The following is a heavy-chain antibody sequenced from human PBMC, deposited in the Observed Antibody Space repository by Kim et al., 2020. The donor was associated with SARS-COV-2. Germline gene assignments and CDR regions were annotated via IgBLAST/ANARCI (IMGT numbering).Heavy chain of an antibody. V-gene: IGHV4-34*01. Sequence: SETLSITCAVYGGSFSGYYWSWIRQPPGKGLEWIGEINHSGSTNYNPSLKSRVTISVDTSKNQFSLKLSSVTAADTAVYYCARGEYGDEAEYFQHWGQGTLVTVSS. J-gene: IGHJ1*01. CDR3: ARGEYGDEAEYFQH. D-gene: IGHD6-6*01. CDR2: INHSGST. CDR1: GGSFSGYY.